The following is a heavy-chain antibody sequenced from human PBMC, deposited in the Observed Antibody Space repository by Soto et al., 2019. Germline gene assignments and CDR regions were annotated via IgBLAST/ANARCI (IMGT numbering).Heavy chain of an antibody. CDR1: GGSFSGYY. CDR3: ARDKITGLFDY. V-gene: IGHV4-34*01. CDR2: INHSGST. D-gene: IGHD2-8*02. J-gene: IGHJ4*02. Sequence: QVQLQQWGAGLLKPSETLSLTCAVYGGSFSGYYWTWIRQPPGTGLEWLGEINHSGSTNYNPSLKSRVTISVGTSKNPFSLKLTSVTAADRAVYYCARDKITGLFDYWGQGTLVTVSS.